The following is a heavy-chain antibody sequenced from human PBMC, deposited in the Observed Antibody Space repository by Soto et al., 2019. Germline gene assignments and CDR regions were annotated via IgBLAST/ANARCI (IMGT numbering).Heavy chain of an antibody. CDR2: ISWNSGSI. J-gene: IGHJ6*02. CDR3: AKDAITLVRGVISYYGMDV. V-gene: IGHV3-9*01. Sequence: EVQLVESGGGLVQPGRSLRLSCAASGFTFDDYAMHWVRQAPGKGLEWVSGISWNSGSIGYADSVKGRFTISRDNAKNFLSLQMNSLRAEDAALYYCAKDAITLVRGVISYYGMDVWGQGTTVTVSS. CDR1: GFTFDDYA. D-gene: IGHD3-10*01.